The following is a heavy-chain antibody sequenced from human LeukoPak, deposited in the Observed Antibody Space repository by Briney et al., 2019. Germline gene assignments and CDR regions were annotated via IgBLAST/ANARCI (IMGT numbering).Heavy chain of an antibody. J-gene: IGHJ4*02. CDR1: GYSVSSGYF. V-gene: IGHV4-38-2*02. CDR2: VYHSGST. Sequence: PSETLSLTCTVSGYSVSSGYFWGWIRQPPGKGLEWIGSVYHSGSTYYNPSLKSRVTISVDTSKNQFSLKLCSVTAADTAVYYCARDLQRDYGSGRYSVWGQGTLVTVSS. D-gene: IGHD3-10*01. CDR3: ARDLQRDYGSGRYSV.